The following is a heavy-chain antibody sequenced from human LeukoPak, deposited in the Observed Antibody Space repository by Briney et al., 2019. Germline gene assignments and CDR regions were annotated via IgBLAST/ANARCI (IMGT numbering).Heavy chain of an antibody. Sequence: GGSLRLSCAASGFTFSSYGMHWVRQAPGKGLEWVAVIWYDGSNKYYADSVKGRFTISRDNSKNTLYLQMNSLRAEDTAVYYCARDQGQNTPQSTHNYGMDVWREESTV. CDR1: GFTFSSYG. D-gene: IGHD2-2*01. CDR3: ARDQGQNTPQSTHNYGMDV. J-gene: IGHJ6*01. V-gene: IGHV3-33*01. CDR2: IWYDGSNK.